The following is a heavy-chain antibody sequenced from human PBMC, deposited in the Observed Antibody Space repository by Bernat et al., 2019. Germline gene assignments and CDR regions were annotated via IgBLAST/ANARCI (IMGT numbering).Heavy chain of an antibody. CDR2: ASNDGTNK. CDR1: GFTFRAFC. Sequence: QVQLVASGGGVVRPGTSLRLSCVGAGFTFRAFCIHWVRQAPGKGLEWVTLASNDGTNKPYEDSVRGRFTTSRDNSKNTVYLHMNSLRVDDTAIYYCARDGTAWCPDFWGLGTLVTVAP. D-gene: IGHD2-21*02. CDR3: ARDGTAWCPDF. J-gene: IGHJ4*02. V-gene: IGHV3-30*06.